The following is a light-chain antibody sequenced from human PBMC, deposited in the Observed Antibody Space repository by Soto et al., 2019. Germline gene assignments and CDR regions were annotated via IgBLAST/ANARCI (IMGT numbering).Light chain of an antibody. J-gene: IGKJ5*01. Sequence: DIQMTQSPSTLSASVEDRVTITCRVSQSIRRWLAWYQQKPGKAPKLLFYKASSLESGVPSRISGSRSETEVTLIISSLQPDDFATYYCHHEKSYPITFDQGTRLEIK. CDR3: HHEKSYPIT. V-gene: IGKV1-5*03. CDR2: KAS. CDR1: QSIRRW.